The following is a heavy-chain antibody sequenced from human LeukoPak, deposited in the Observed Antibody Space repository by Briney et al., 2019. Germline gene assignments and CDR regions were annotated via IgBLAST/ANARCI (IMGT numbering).Heavy chain of an antibody. CDR1: GGSISSYY. CDR3: AREGGGRFLSAEAHPFDP. J-gene: IGHJ5*02. V-gene: IGHV4-59*01. D-gene: IGHD3-3*01. Sequence: KPSETLSLTFTVSGGSISSYYWSWIRQPPGKGLEWIGYIYYRGSTNYNPSLKSRVTISADTSKNQFSLKLSSVTAADTAVYYCAREGGGRFLSAEAHPFDPWGQGTLVTVSS. CDR2: IYYRGST.